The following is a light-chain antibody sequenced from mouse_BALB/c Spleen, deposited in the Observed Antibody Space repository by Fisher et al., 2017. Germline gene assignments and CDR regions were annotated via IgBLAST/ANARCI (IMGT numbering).Light chain of an antibody. V-gene: IGKV4-58*01. Sequence: DIVMTQSPAIMAASLGQKVTMTCSASSSVSSSYLHWYQQKSDASPKLWIYYTSNLASGVPSRFSGSGSGTFYSLTISSVEAEDAADYYCHQWSSWTFGGGTKLEIK. CDR2: YTS. CDR1: SSVSSSY. CDR3: HQWSSWT. J-gene: IGKJ1*01.